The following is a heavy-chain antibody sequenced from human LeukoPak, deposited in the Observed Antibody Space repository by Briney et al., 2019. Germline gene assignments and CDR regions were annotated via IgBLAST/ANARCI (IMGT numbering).Heavy chain of an antibody. CDR2: INPSGGSI. D-gene: IGHD1-1*01. V-gene: IGHV1-46*01. Sequence: ASAKVSCKGSGYIFTSYYIHWVRQAPGQGLEWMGIINPSGGSISYTQKFQGRVTMTRDTSTSTVYMELSSLRSEDTAVYYCARDHITMSGTTPFQYWGQGTLVTVSS. CDR3: ARDHITMSGTTPFQY. J-gene: IGHJ1*01. CDR1: GYIFTSYY.